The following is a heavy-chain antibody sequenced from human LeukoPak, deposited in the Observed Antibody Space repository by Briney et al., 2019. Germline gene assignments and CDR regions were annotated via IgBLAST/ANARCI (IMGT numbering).Heavy chain of an antibody. Sequence: GGSLRLSCAASGFTFSSYAMSWVRQAPGKGLEWVPSIIASGGGTYYADSVKGRFSISRDNSKNTVYLQVNSLRAEDTAVYFCAKGAGGSYGLYHFDYWGQGTLVTVSS. J-gene: IGHJ4*02. CDR3: AKGAGGSYGLYHFDY. CDR2: IIASGGGT. D-gene: IGHD6-19*01. V-gene: IGHV3-23*01. CDR1: GFTFSSYA.